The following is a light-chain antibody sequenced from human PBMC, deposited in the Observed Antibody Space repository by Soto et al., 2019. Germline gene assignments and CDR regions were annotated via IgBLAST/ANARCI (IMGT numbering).Light chain of an antibody. CDR3: QQYNGWHLT. CDR1: QSVSSN. CDR2: VAS. V-gene: IGKV3-15*01. Sequence: EIVMTQSPATLSVSPGERATLSCRASQSVSSNLAWYQQKPGQTPKLLIYVASTRATGIPARFSGSGSVTEFTLTISSRQSEDFAVYYCQQYNGWHLTVGGGTKVEFK. J-gene: IGKJ4*01.